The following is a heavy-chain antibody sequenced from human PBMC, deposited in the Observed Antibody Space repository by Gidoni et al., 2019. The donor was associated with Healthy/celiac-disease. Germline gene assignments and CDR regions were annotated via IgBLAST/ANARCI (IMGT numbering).Heavy chain of an antibody. Sequence: EVQLVESGGGLVQPGGSLRLPCAASGFTFSSSDMHWVRQATGKGLEGVSAIGTAGDTYYPGSVKGRFTISRENAKNSLYLQMNSLRAGDTAVYYCARAFPGDAFDIWGQGTMVTVSS. CDR1: GFTFSSSD. J-gene: IGHJ3*02. V-gene: IGHV3-13*01. CDR3: ARAFPGDAFDI. CDR2: IGTAGDT. D-gene: IGHD3-10*01.